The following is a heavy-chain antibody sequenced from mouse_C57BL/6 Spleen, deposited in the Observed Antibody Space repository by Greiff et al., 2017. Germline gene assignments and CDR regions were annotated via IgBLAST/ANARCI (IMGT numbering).Heavy chain of an antibody. CDR1: GFTFSDAW. V-gene: IGHV6-6*01. D-gene: IGHD1-1*01. Sequence: DVMLVESGGGLVQPGGSMKLSCAASGFTFSDAWMDWVRQSPEKGLEWVAEIRNKANNHATYYAESVKGRFTISRDDSKSSVYLQMNSLRAEDTGIYYCTGYYGSSEYFDVWGTGTTVTVSS. CDR3: TGYYGSSEYFDV. J-gene: IGHJ1*03. CDR2: IRNKANNHAT.